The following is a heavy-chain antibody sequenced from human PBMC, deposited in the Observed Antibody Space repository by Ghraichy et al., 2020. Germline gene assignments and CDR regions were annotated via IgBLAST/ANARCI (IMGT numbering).Heavy chain of an antibody. CDR3: ARGSPGAAMVSYYGMDV. CDR1: GFTFSSYS. V-gene: IGHV3-21*01. D-gene: IGHD5-18*01. J-gene: IGHJ6*02. Sequence: GSLNISCAASGFTFSSYSINWVRQAPGKGLEWVSSISSSSNNIYYADSVKGRFTISRDNANNSLYLHMNRLRAEDTAVYFCARGSPGAAMVSYYGMDVWGQGTTVTVSS. CDR2: ISSSSNNI.